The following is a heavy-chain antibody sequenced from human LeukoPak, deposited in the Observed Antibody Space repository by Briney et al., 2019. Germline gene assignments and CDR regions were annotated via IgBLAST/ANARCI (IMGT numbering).Heavy chain of an antibody. Sequence: PSETLSLTCTVSGGSISSYYWSWIRQPPGKGLELIGYIYYSGRPDYNPSLKSRVTISVDTSKNQFSLKLSSVTAADTAVYYCARDLGDLHVVTIIAHFDYWGQGTLVTVSS. J-gene: IGHJ4*02. CDR2: IYYSGRP. D-gene: IGHD3-16*01. V-gene: IGHV4-59*01. CDR1: GGSISSYY. CDR3: ARDLGDLHVVTIIAHFDY.